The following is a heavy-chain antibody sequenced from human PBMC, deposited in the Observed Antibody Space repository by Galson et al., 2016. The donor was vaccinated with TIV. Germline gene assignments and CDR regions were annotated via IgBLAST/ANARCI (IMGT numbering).Heavy chain of an antibody. Sequence: SLRLSCAASGFTFSGYAMSWVRQAPGKGLEWVSVVTGRSRSTHYADSVRGRFTISGDNSRNTLSLQMNSLRVEDTAVYFCARTTPPPVSSNGWNDAFDFWGRGTIVTVSS. CDR3: ARTTPPPVSSNGWNDAFDF. V-gene: IGHV3-23*01. J-gene: IGHJ3*01. D-gene: IGHD6-19*01. CDR2: VTGRSRST. CDR1: GFTFSGYA.